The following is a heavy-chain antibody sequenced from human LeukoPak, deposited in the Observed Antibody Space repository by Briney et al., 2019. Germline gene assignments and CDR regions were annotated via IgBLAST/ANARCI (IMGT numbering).Heavy chain of an antibody. D-gene: IGHD4-17*01. J-gene: IGHJ6*02. CDR2: ISWNSGSI. V-gene: IGHV3-9*01. CDR3: AKDDYGEYRLPQYGMDV. CDR1: GFTFDDYA. Sequence: GRSLRLSCAASGFTFDDYAMHWVRQAPGKGLEWVSGISWNSGSIGYADSVKGRFTISRDNAKNSLYLQMNSLRAEDTALYYCAKDDYGEYRLPQYGMDVWGQGTTVTVSS.